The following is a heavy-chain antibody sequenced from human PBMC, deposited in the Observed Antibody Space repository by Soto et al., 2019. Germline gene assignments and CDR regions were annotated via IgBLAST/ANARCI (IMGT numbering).Heavy chain of an antibody. D-gene: IGHD2-2*01. CDR3: ARGNLYCSSTPCSYYYYYYGMDV. CDR1: GGSISSYY. V-gene: IGHV4-59*01. Sequence: QVQLQESGPGLVKPSETLSLTCTVSGGSISSYYWSWIRQPPGKGLEGIGYIYYSGSTNYNPSLKVRVSISVDTSTNQFFLKLSSLTTADTAVYYCARGNLYCSSTPCSYYYYYYGMDVCGQGTTVTVSS. J-gene: IGHJ6*02. CDR2: IYYSGST.